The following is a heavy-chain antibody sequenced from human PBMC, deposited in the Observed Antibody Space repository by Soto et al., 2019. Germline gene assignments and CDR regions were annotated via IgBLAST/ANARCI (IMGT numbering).Heavy chain of an antibody. CDR3: AKVFYYYDSSGYYYFDY. Sequence: PWGSLRLSCAASGFTFSSYAVIFFRHSPFKWPEWISSISGSGSTIYYADSVKGRFTISRDNSKNTLYLQMSSLRAEDTAVYYCAKVFYYYDSSGYYYFDYWGQGTLVTVSS. CDR1: GFTFSSYA. V-gene: IGHV3-23*01. J-gene: IGHJ4*02. CDR2: ISGSGSTI. D-gene: IGHD3-22*01.